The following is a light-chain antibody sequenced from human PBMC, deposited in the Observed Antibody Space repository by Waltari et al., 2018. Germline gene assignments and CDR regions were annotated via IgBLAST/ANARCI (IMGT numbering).Light chain of an antibody. CDR3: QQYDEYPFT. CDR1: QGINNY. J-gene: IGKJ2*01. CDR2: FAS. V-gene: IGKV1-16*01. Sequence: DIQMTQSPSSLSASLGERVTINCRASQGINNYLAWFQQKPGKAPKPLIYFASNLQNGVPSRFSGTGSGTDFTLTISSLQADDFATYFCQQYDEYPFTFGQGTRLEIK.